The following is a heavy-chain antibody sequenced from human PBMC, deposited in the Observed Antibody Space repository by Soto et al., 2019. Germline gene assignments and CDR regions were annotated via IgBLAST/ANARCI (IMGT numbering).Heavy chain of an antibody. CDR1: GYNFANYW. CDR2: IYPGDSDT. J-gene: IGHJ4*02. D-gene: IGHD6-19*01. Sequence: PGESLKISCQGSGYNFANYWIAWVRQMPGQGLEWMGVIYPGDSDTRYGPSFQGHVTISADRSISTAYLEWSSLKASDTAIYYGARANSNGWYQHFDCWGQGTLVTVSS. V-gene: IGHV5-51*01. CDR3: ARANSNGWYQHFDC.